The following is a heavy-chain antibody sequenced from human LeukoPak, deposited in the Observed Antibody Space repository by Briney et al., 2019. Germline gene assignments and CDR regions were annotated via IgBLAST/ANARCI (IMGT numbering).Heavy chain of an antibody. D-gene: IGHD1-26*01. CDR3: ARSYVGATQEFDY. CDR2: SNDSGGT. Sequence: SETLSLTCAVYGGTFSGYYWSWIRQPPGKRLEWVGESNDSGGTNYNPSLKSRVTISADTSKNQFSLKLSSVTAADTAVYYCARSYVGATQEFDYWGQGTLVTVSS. V-gene: IGHV4-34*01. CDR1: GGTFSGYY. J-gene: IGHJ4*02.